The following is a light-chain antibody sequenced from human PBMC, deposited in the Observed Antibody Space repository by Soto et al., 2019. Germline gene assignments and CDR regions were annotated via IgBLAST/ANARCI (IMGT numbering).Light chain of an antibody. J-gene: IGLJ2*01. CDR1: SSDVGGYNY. CDR3: NSFAGNNILG. V-gene: IGLV2-8*01. CDR2: EVS. Sequence: QSALTQPPSASGSPGQSVTISCTGTSSDVGGYNYVSWYQQHPGKAPKLMISEVSKRPSGVPDRFSGSKSGNTASLTVSGLQAEHEVVYYCNSFAGNNILGFGGGTKLTVL.